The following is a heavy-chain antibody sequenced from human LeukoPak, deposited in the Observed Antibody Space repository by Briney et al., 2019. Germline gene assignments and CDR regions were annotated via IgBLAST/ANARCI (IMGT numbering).Heavy chain of an antibody. Sequence: ASETLSLTCTVSGGSISSGGYYWSWIRQHPGKGLEWIGYIYYSGSTYYNPSLKSRVTISVDTSKNQFSLKLSSVTAADTAVYYCARGDYFGDPFDYWGQGTLATVSS. CDR1: GGSISSGGYY. CDR3: ARGDYFGDPFDY. D-gene: IGHD3-10*01. V-gene: IGHV4-31*03. CDR2: IYYSGST. J-gene: IGHJ4*02.